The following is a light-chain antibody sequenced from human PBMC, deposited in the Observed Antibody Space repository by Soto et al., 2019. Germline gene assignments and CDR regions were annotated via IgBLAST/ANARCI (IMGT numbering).Light chain of an antibody. CDR2: EVS. J-gene: IGLJ1*01. V-gene: IGLV2-23*02. CDR1: SSDVGSYNL. Sequence: QSVLTQPASVSGSPGQSITISCTGTSSDVGSYNLVSWYQQHPGKAPKLVVYEVSKRPSGVSNRFSGSKSGNTASLTISGLQAEDEADYYCCSFADSAYVFGTGTQLTVL. CDR3: CSFADSAYV.